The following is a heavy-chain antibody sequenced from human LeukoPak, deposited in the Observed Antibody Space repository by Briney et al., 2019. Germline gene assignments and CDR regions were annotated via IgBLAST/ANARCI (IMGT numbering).Heavy chain of an antibody. V-gene: IGHV1-18*01. J-gene: IGHJ4*02. CDR1: GYTFTSYG. Sequence: PGASVKVSCQASGYTFTSYGTSCVRPAPGHGLEWIGWTSAYNDNTNYAQKLRGRVTMTTDTSTSTASMELRSLRSDDTAVYYCARVRARKPDYWGQGTLVTVYS. CDR3: ARVRARKPDY. D-gene: IGHD6-6*01. CDR2: TSAYNDNT.